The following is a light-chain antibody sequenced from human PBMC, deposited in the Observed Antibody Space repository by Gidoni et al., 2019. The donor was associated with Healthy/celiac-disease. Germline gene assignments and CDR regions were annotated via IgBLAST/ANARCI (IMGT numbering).Light chain of an antibody. CDR1: SGSIASNY. Sequence: NFMLTQPHSVSESPGKTVTFPCTRSSGSIASNYVQWYQQRPGSSPTTVIYEDNQRPSGVPDRFSGSIDSSSNSASLTISGLKTEDEADYYCQSYDSSNHVVFGGGTKLTVL. J-gene: IGLJ2*01. CDR3: QSYDSSNHVV. CDR2: EDN. V-gene: IGLV6-57*01.